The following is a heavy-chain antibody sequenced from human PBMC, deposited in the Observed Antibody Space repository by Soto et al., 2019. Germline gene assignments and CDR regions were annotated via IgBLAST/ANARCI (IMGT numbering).Heavy chain of an antibody. V-gene: IGHV4-59*01. CDR2: VYYSGST. D-gene: IGHD4-17*01. J-gene: IGHJ6*04. CDR1: GGSISSYF. Sequence: QVQLQESGPGLVKPSETLSLTCTVSGGSISSYFWNWIRQPPGKGLEWIGYVYYSGSTNYNPSLKRRVTISVDMSKNQFSLKLSSVTAADTAVYYCARPTYGDYGMDVWGKGTTVTVSS. CDR3: ARPTYGDYGMDV.